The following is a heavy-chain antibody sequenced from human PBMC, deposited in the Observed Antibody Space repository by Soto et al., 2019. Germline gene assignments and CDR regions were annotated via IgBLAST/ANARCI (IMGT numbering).Heavy chain of an antibody. D-gene: IGHD3-9*01. CDR1: GFTFSSYW. CDR2: INSDGSST. V-gene: IGHV3-74*01. J-gene: IGHJ2*01. Sequence: EVQLVESGGGLVQPGGSLRLSCAASGFTFSSYWMHWVRQAPGKGLVWVSRINSDGSSTSYADSVNGRFTISRDNAKNTLYLQMNSLSAEDTAVYYCASGGLRYHPGWYFDLWGRGTLVTVSS. CDR3: ASGGLRYHPGWYFDL.